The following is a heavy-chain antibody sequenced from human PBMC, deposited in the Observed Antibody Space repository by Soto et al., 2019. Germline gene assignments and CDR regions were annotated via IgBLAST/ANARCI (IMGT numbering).Heavy chain of an antibody. V-gene: IGHV4-59*08. CDR3: ARHVSNYGDYVDY. Sequence: PSETLSLTCTVSGGSISSYYWSWIRQPPGKGLEWIGYIYYSGSTNYNPSLKSRVTISVDTSKNQFSLKLSSVTAAGTAVYYCARHVSNYGDYVDYWGQGTLVTVS. CDR1: GGSISSYY. CDR2: IYYSGST. J-gene: IGHJ4*02. D-gene: IGHD4-17*01.